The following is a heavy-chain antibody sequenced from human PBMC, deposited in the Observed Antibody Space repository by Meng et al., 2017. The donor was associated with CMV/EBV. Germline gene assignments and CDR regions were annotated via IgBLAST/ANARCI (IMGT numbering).Heavy chain of an antibody. V-gene: IGHV4-4*07. CDR1: GGSFSSYY. CDR2: IYTSGST. Sequence: VAGPGLVEASETLALTVTVSGGSFSSYYWSWIRQPAGKGLEWIGRIYTSGSTNYNPSLKSRVTMSVDTSKNQFSLKLSSVTAADTAVYYCAREIVVVPAAIDNWFDPWGQGTLVTVSS. J-gene: IGHJ5*02. CDR3: AREIVVVPAAIDNWFDP. D-gene: IGHD2-2*02.